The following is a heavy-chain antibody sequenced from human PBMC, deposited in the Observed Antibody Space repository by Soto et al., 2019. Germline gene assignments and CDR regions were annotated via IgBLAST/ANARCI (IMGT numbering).Heavy chain of an antibody. D-gene: IGHD6-19*01. V-gene: IGHV3-15*07. CDR3: ITDSGGWWRDY. CDR2: IKGKTDSGTT. CDR1: GFTFSNAG. Sequence: GGSLRLSCAASGFTFSNAGMNWVRQAPGKGLEWVGRIKGKTDSGTTDYAAPVKGRFTISRDDSKNTLYLQMNSLKTEDTAVYYCITDSGGWWRDYWGQGTLVTVSS. J-gene: IGHJ4*02.